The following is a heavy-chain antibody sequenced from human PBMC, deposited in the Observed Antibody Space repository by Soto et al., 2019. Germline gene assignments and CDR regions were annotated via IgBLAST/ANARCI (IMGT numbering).Heavy chain of an antibody. V-gene: IGHV3-21*01. CDR3: ASTIGTGSGSYY. D-gene: IGHD1-26*01. CDR2: ISSSSSYI. J-gene: IGHJ4*02. Sequence: PGGSLRLSCAASGFTFSSYSMNWVRQAPGKGLEWVSSISSSSSYIYYADSVKGRFTISRDNAKNSLYLQMNSLRAEDTAVYYCASTIGTGSGSYYWGQGTLVTVSS. CDR1: GFTFSSYS.